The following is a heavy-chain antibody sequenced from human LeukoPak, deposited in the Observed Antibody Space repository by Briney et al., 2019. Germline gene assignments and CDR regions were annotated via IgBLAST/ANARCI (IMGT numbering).Heavy chain of an antibody. CDR1: GYTFTNFG. D-gene: IGHD2/OR15-2a*01. V-gene: IGHV1-18*01. CDR2: VSAYNGNT. Sequence: ASVKVSCKASGYTFTNFGISWVRQAPGQGPEWMGWVSAYNGNTNYAQKLQGRVTMTTDTSTNTAYLELRSLRSDDTAVYYCTRDEAFYFLDNNVYSGILFDLWGQGTLVTVSS. CDR3: TRDEAFYFLDNNVYSGILFDL. J-gene: IGHJ4*02.